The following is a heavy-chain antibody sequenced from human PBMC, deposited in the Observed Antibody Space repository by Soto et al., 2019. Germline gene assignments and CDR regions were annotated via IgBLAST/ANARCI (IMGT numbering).Heavy chain of an antibody. CDR1: GDSISSGGYS. CDR2: IYHSGSA. J-gene: IGHJ6*02. Sequence: SETLSLTCAVSGDSISSGGYSWSWIRRPPGKGLEWIGYIYHSGSASYNPSLKSRVTISVDTSKNQFSLKLSSVTAADTAVYYCARVGFNWNDDYYGMDVCGQGTTVTVSS. D-gene: IGHD1-20*01. V-gene: IGHV4-30-2*01. CDR3: ARVGFNWNDDYYGMDV.